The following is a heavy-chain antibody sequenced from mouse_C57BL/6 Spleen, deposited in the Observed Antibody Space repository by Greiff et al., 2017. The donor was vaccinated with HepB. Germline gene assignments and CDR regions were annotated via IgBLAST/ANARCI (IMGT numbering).Heavy chain of an antibody. CDR2: IDPETGGT. D-gene: IGHD1-1*01. CDR1: GYTFTDYE. J-gene: IGHJ4*01. Sequence: VQLQQSGAELVRPGASVTLSCKASGYTFTDYEMHWVKQTPVHGLEWIGAIDPETGGTAYNQKFKGKAILTADKSSSTAYMELRSLTSEDSAVYYCTRWDYYGSSRYAMDYWGQGTSVTVSS. CDR3: TRWDYYGSSRYAMDY. V-gene: IGHV1-15*01.